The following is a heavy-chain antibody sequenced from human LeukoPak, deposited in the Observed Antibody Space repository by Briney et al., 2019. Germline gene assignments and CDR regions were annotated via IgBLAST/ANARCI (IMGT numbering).Heavy chain of an antibody. CDR3: ARVNGRRGYNWNDVDDY. CDR1: GFTFSSYS. CDR2: ISSSSSYI. D-gene: IGHD1-20*01. J-gene: IGHJ4*02. V-gene: IGHV3-21*01. Sequence: GGSLRPSCAASGFTFSSYSMNWVRQPPGNGLEWVSSISSSSSYIYYADSVKGRFTISRDNAKNSLYLQMNSLKAKDTAVYYCARVNGRRGYNWNDVDDYWGQGTLVTVSS.